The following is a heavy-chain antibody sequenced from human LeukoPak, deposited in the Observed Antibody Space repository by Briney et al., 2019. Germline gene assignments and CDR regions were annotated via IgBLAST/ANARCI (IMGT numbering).Heavy chain of an antibody. V-gene: IGHV1-2*02. CDR2: INSNSGDT. J-gene: IGHJ6*02. CDR1: GYTFTDYY. CDR3: ASGRRGGYCLDV. D-gene: IGHD3-16*01. Sequence: SVTVSCKASGYTFTDYYIHWVRQAPGQGLEWVGWINSNSGDTEYAQTFQGRVTMTRETSISTFYMDLTGLRSDDTAVYYCASGRRGGYCLDVWDHGTTVTVSS.